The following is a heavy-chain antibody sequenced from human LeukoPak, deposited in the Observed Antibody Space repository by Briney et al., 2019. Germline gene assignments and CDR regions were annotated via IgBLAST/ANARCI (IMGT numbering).Heavy chain of an antibody. CDR1: GGSVSSNDYH. CDR2: IYDSENT. Sequence: TPSETLSLTCTVSGGSVSSNDYHWAWIRQPPGKGLEWIGNIYDSENTFYSPSLKSRVAISVDKSKNQFSLKVNSVTAADTAVYYCARVGVRTYCGVDCYSDYFDHWGQGTRVTVSS. J-gene: IGHJ4*02. D-gene: IGHD2-21*02. V-gene: IGHV4-39*07. CDR3: ARVGVRTYCGVDCYSDYFDH.